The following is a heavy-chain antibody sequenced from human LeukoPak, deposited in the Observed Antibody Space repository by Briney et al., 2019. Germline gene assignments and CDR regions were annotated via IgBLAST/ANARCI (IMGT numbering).Heavy chain of an antibody. D-gene: IGHD2-15*01. V-gene: IGHV3-74*01. Sequence: GGSLRLSCAASGFTFSSYWMHWVRQAPGKGLVWVSRINSDGSSTTYADSVEGRFTISRDNAKNTLYLQMHSLSAEDTAVYYCAKDRYCSGGSCYGGEGWFDHWGQGTLVTVSS. CDR2: INSDGSST. J-gene: IGHJ5*02. CDR3: AKDRYCSGGSCYGGEGWFDH. CDR1: GFTFSSYW.